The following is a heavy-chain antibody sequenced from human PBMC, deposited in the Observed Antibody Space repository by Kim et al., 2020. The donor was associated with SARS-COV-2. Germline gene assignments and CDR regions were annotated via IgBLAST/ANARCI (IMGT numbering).Heavy chain of an antibody. J-gene: IGHJ5*02. V-gene: IGHV1-8*01. D-gene: IGHD3-10*01. Sequence: ASVKVSCKASGYTFTSYDINWVRQATGQGLEWMGWMNPNSGNTGYAQKFQGRVTMTRNTSISTAYMELSSLRSEDTAVYYCARGRGWGGLGESWFDPWGQGTLVTVSS. CDR1: GYTFTSYD. CDR3: ARGRGWGGLGESWFDP. CDR2: MNPNSGNT.